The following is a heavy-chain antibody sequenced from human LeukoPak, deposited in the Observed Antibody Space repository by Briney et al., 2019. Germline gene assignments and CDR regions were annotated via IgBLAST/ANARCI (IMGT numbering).Heavy chain of an antibody. CDR1: GFTFSSYG. CDR2: ISYDGSSK. Sequence: GGSLRLSCAASGFTFSSYGMHWVRQAPGKGLEWVAVISYDGSSKYYADSVKGRFTISRDNSKNTLYLQMNSLRAEDTAVYYCAKDGGGDQGGDLDYWGQGTLVTVSS. V-gene: IGHV3-30*18. D-gene: IGHD4-17*01. J-gene: IGHJ4*02. CDR3: AKDGGGDQGGDLDY.